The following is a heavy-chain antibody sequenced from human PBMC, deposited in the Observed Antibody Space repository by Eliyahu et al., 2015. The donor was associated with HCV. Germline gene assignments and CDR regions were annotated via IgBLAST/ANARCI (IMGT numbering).Heavy chain of an antibody. CDR1: GGSIXXXY. V-gene: IGHV4-59*01. D-gene: IGHD6-19*01. CDR3: ASGGGGIAVTGTGGWFDP. Sequence: QVQLQEXGPGLVKPSETLSLTXTVSGGSIXXXYWXWIRPPPGKGLXWIGYVHSSGSTNYNPSLKSRVTISLDTSKNQFSLKLTSVTAADTAMYYCASGGGGIAVTGTGGWFDPWGQGTLVTVSS. J-gene: IGHJ5*02. CDR2: VHSSGST.